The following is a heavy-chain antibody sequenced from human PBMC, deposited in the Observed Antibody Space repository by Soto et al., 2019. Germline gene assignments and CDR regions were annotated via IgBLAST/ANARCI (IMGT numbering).Heavy chain of an antibody. CDR3: ARVEREVQSADYDFWSGYYFDI. D-gene: IGHD3-3*01. V-gene: IGHV4-59*01. CDR1: GGSISSYY. J-gene: IGHJ3*02. CDR2: IYYSGST. Sequence: ASETLSLTCTVSGGSISSYYWSWIRQPPGKGLEWIGYIYYSGSTNYNPSLKSRVTISVDTSKNQFSLKLSSVTAADTAVYYCARVEREVQSADYDFWSGYYFDIWGQVTMVTVSS.